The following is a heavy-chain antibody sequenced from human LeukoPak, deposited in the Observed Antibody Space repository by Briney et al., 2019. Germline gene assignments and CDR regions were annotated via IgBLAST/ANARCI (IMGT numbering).Heavy chain of an antibody. CDR3: ARHTSEFHSDY. CDR1: GGSISSSSYY. J-gene: IGHJ4*02. CDR2: IYYSGST. V-gene: IGHV4-39*01. Sequence: PSETLSLTCTVSGGSISSSSYYWGWIRQPPGKGLEWIGTIYYSGSTYYNPSLKSRVTISVDTSKNQFSLKLSSVTAADTAVYYCARHTSEFHSDYWGQGTLVTVSS. D-gene: IGHD2-2*01.